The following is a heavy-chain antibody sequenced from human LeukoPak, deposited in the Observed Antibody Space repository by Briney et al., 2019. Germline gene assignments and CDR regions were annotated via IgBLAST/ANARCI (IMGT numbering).Heavy chain of an antibody. D-gene: IGHD3-16*01. CDR3: ARLSYGDGTYFIGLDY. J-gene: IGHJ4*02. CDR1: GGSISSYY. Sequence: PSETLCLTCTVSGGSISSYYWSWIRQPPGKGLEWIGYIYTSGSTNYNPSLKSRVTISVDTSKNQFSLKLSSVTAADTAVYYCARLSYGDGTYFIGLDYSGQGTLVTVSS. V-gene: IGHV4-4*09. CDR2: IYTSGST.